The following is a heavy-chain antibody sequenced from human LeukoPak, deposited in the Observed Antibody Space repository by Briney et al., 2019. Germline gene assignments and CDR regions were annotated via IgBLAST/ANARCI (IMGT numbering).Heavy chain of an antibody. CDR1: GFTFSTYS. CDR3: ASALTGAFDI. J-gene: IGHJ3*02. D-gene: IGHD3-9*01. CDR2: ISSSSSTI. Sequence: PGGSLRLSCAASGFTFSTYSMNWVRQAPGKGLEWVSYISSSSSTIYYADFVKGRFTISRDNGKNSLYLQMNSLRAEDTAVYYCASALTGAFDIWGQGTMVTVSS. V-gene: IGHV3-48*01.